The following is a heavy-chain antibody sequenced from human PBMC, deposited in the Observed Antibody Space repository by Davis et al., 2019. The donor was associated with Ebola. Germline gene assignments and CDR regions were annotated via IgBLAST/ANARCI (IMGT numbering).Heavy chain of an antibody. CDR2: INPNSGGT. V-gene: IGHV1-2*04. D-gene: IGHD6-19*01. Sequence: AASVKVSCKASGYTFTGYYMHWVRQAPGQGLEWMGWINPNSGGTNYAQKFQGWVTMTRDTSISTAYMELSRLRSDDTAAYYCARGGRSGYSSGWYTALDYWGQGTLVTVSS. CDR3: ARGGRSGYSSGWYTALDY. CDR1: GYTFTGYY. J-gene: IGHJ4*02.